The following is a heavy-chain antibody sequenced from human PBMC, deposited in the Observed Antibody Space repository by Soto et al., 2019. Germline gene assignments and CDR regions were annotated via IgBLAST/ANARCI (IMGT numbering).Heavy chain of an antibody. CDR1: GFTFSTYA. CDR3: AKLGGYFSGGRCYTDS. V-gene: IGHV3-23*01. D-gene: IGHD2-15*01. J-gene: IGHJ4*02. CDR2: IHSGGGSA. Sequence: EVQLLESGGGLVQPGGSLRRSFAASGFTFSTYAMSWVRQAPGKGLEWVSVIHSGGGSAYYADSVKGRFTVSRDNSKNTLYLQMNSLRAEDTALYYCAKLGGYFSGGRCYTDSWVQGTMVTVAS.